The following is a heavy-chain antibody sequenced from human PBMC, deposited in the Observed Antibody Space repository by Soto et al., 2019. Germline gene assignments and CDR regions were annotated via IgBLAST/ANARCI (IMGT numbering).Heavy chain of an antibody. V-gene: IGHV4-30-4*01. J-gene: IGHJ5*02. D-gene: IGHD1-26*01. CDR3: ARLRWETENNWFDP. CDR1: GDSINSVDHY. CDR2: IYHSGST. Sequence: SETLSLTCTVSGDSINSVDHYWSWIRQPPGKCLEWMGYIYHSGSTHYNPSLNSRLTISIDTSTNRFSLNLTSVTAADTAVDFCARLRWETENNWFDPWGQGALVTVSS.